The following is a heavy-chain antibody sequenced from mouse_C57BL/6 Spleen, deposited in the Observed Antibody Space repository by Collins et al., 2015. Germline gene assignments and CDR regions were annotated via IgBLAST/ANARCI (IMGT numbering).Heavy chain of an antibody. J-gene: IGHJ3*01. Sequence: LQQPGSELVRPGASVKLSCKASGYTFTSYWMHWVKQRHGQGLEWIGNIYPGSGSTNYDEKFKSKGTLTVDTSSSTAYMHLSSLTSEDSAVYYRTRRDGYYPFAYWGQGTLVTVSA. V-gene: IGHV1S22*01. CDR1: GYTFTSYW. CDR2: IYPGSGST. D-gene: IGHD2-3*01. CDR3: TRRDGYYPFAY.